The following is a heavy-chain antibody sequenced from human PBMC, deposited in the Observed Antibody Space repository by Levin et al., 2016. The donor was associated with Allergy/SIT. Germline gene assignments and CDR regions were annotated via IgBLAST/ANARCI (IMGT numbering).Heavy chain of an antibody. CDR3: ARDLIAAGGTSHDF. V-gene: IGHV1-69*04. Sequence: SVKVSCKASGDTFSSYAISWVRQAPGQGLEWMGRIIPILGETDYSQKFRGRVTITADKSTSTAYVELRSLRSEDTAVYYCARDLIAAGGTSHDFWGQGTLVTVSS. CDR1: GDTFSSYA. CDR2: IIPILGET. D-gene: IGHD6-13*01. J-gene: IGHJ4*02.